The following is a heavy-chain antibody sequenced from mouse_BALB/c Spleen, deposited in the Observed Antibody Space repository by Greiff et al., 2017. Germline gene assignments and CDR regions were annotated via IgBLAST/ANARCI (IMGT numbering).Heavy chain of an antibody. V-gene: IGHV1-20*02. CDR3: ARWSNYDYAMDY. Sequence: VQLQQSGPELVKPGASVKISCKASGYSFTGYFMNWVMQSHGKSLEWIGRINPYNGDTFYNQKFKGKATLTVDKSSSTAHMELRSLASEDSAVYYCARWSNYDYAMDYWGQGTSVTVSS. CDR2: INPYNGDT. J-gene: IGHJ4*01. CDR1: GYSFTGYF. D-gene: IGHD2-5*01.